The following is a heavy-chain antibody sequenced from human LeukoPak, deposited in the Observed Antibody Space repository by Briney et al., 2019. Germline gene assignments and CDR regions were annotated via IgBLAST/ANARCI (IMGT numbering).Heavy chain of an antibody. J-gene: IGHJ6*03. CDR2: ISYDGSTK. D-gene: IGHD6-19*01. CDR1: GFTFSTYG. CDR3: ATEQPGIAVAGGYYYYMDV. V-gene: IGHV3-30*03. Sequence: PGGSLRLSCTASGFTFSTYGMHWVRQAPGKGLEWVTLISYDGSTKYYSDSVKGRFTLSRDNSKNTLYLQMNSLRSEDTAVYYCATEQPGIAVAGGYYYYMDVWGKGTTVTVSS.